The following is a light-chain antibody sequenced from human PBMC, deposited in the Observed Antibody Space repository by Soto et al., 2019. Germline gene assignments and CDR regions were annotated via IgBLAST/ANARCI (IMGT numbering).Light chain of an antibody. CDR2: EGT. J-gene: IGLJ2*01. CDR3: CSYAGSSTLV. Sequence: QSVLTQPASVSGSAGQSITISCTGTSSGFGSYNLVSWYQQHPGKAPKLMIYEGTERPSGVSNRFSGSKSGNTASLTISGLQAEDEADYYCCSYAGSSTLVFGGGTKLTVL. CDR1: SSGFGSYNL. V-gene: IGLV2-23*01.